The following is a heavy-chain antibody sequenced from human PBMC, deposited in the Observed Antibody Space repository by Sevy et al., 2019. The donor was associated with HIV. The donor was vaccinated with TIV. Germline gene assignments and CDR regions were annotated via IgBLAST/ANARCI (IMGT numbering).Heavy chain of an antibody. D-gene: IGHD5-12*01. J-gene: IGHJ6*02. V-gene: IGHV4-39*02. CDR1: GGTIVSSGHY. CDR3: AREAGGYDYDYGMDV. Sequence: SETLSLTCSVSGGTIVSSGHYWGWIRQTPGKGLEWIGSIYYNGHTYYNPSLNSRLTISIDTSKNQFSLNLSSVTAADTVTYFCAREAGGYDYDYGMDVWGQGTTVTVSS. CDR2: IYYNGHT.